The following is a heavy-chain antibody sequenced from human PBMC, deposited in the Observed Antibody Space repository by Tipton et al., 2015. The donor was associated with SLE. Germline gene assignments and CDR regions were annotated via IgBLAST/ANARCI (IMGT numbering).Heavy chain of an antibody. Sequence: TLSLTCAVSGGSISSGGYSWSWIRQPPGKGLEWIGYIYHSGSTYYNPSLKSRVTISVDTSKNQFSLKLSSVTAADTAVYYCARGSPAAGFGYWGQGTLVTVSS. CDR3: ARGSPAAGFGY. CDR1: GGSISSGGYS. CDR2: IYHSGST. D-gene: IGHD6-25*01. J-gene: IGHJ4*02. V-gene: IGHV4-30-2*01.